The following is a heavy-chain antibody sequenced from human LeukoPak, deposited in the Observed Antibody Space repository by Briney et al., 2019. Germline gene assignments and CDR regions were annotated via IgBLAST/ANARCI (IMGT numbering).Heavy chain of an antibody. J-gene: IGHJ5*02. D-gene: IGHD3-10*01. Sequence: ASVKVSCKASGYTFTSYGISWVRQAPGQGLEWMGWISAYNGNTNYAQKLQGRVTMTTDASTSTAYMELRSLRSDDTAVYYCARDLRPYYYGSGSYNLFDPWGQGTLVTVSS. V-gene: IGHV1-18*01. CDR2: ISAYNGNT. CDR1: GYTFTSYG. CDR3: ARDLRPYYYGSGSYNLFDP.